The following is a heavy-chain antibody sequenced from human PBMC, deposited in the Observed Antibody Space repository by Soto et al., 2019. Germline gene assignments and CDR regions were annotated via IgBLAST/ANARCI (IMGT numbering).Heavy chain of an antibody. CDR2: IYYSGST. J-gene: IGHJ4*02. D-gene: IGHD1-20*01. V-gene: IGHV4-39*01. CDR1: GGSISSSSYY. Sequence: SETLSLTCTVSGGSISSSSYYWGWILQPPGKGLEWIGSIYYSGSTYYNPSLKSRVTISVDTSKNQFSLKLSSVTAADTAVYYCARHGYNSTHFDYWGQGTLVTVS. CDR3: ARHGYNSTHFDY.